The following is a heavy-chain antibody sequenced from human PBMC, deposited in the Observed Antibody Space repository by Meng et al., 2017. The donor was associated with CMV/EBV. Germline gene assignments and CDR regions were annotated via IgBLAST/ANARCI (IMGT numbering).Heavy chain of an antibody. CDR1: GGTFSSYA. CDR2: IIPIFGTA. V-gene: IGHV1-69*05. Sequence: SVKVSCKASGGTFSSYAISWVRQVPGQGLEWMGGIIPIFGTANYEQKFQGRVTITTDESTSTAYMELSSLRSDDTAVYYCARDCSSTSCYRRGNNYYGMDVWGQGTTVTVSS. D-gene: IGHD2-2*01. CDR3: ARDCSSTSCYRRGNNYYGMDV. J-gene: IGHJ6*02.